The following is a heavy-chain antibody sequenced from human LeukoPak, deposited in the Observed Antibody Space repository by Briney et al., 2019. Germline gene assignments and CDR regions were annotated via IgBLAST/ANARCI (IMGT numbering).Heavy chain of an antibody. V-gene: IGHV1-46*01. CDR2: IYTNDGSA. CDR3: ARARAAAGAQYFQH. CDR1: GYTFTSYY. D-gene: IGHD6-13*01. J-gene: IGHJ1*01. Sequence: ASVKVSCKASGYTFTSYYLHWVRQAPGQRPEWRGIIYTNDGSARYAQKFQGRVTMTRDTSTGTVYMELSSLSSDDTAVYYCARARAAAGAQYFQHWGQGTLVSASS.